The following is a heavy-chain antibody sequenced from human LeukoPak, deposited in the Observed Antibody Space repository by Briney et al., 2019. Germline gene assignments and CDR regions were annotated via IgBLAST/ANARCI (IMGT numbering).Heavy chain of an antibody. J-gene: IGHJ4*02. CDR3: ARGGVCSGGSCYGVLDY. Sequence: ASMKVSCKASGYTFTSYGISWVRQAPGQGLEWMGWISAYNGNTNYAQKLQGRVTMTTDTSTSTAYMELRSLRSDDTAVYYCARGGVCSGGSCYGVLDYWGQGTLVTVSS. V-gene: IGHV1-18*01. CDR2: ISAYNGNT. D-gene: IGHD2-15*01. CDR1: GYTFTSYG.